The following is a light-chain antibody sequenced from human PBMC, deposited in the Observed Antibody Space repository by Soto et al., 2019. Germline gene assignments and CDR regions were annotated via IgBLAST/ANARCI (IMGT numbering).Light chain of an antibody. CDR3: QHYNSYSEA. V-gene: IGKV1-5*03. J-gene: IGKJ1*01. Sequence: IHLTQSTSSLSAAIGDSVTITSRASQTISSWLAWYQQKPGKAPKLLIYKASTLKSGVPSRFSGSGSGTEFTLTISSLQPDDFATYYCQHYNSYSEAFGQGSIVDVK. CDR1: QTISSW. CDR2: KAS.